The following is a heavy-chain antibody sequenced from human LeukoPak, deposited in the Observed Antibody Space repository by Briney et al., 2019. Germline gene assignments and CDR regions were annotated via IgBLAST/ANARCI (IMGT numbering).Heavy chain of an antibody. V-gene: IGHV3-7*04. CDR2: INEGGSAS. CDR3: ARAHSGGVFDG. D-gene: IGHD2-21*01. Sequence: GGSLRLSCASSGFTFSSFWMSWVRLAPGKRLERVANINEGGSASFYVDSVKGRFTISRDNAENSVYLQMNSLRVEDTAVYYCARAHSGGVFDGWGQGTLVTVSS. J-gene: IGHJ4*02. CDR1: GFTFSSFW.